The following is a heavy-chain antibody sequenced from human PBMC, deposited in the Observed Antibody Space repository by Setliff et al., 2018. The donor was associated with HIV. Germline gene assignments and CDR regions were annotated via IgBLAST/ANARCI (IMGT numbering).Heavy chain of an antibody. Sequence: SETLSLTCSVSGGSISDYSWSWIRQPPGKGLEWIGYIFYSGTTNYNPSLKSRVTISVDTSKNQFSLKLSSVTAADTAVYYCARLLVAGMLFDYWGQGTLVTVSS. J-gene: IGHJ4*02. V-gene: IGHV4-59*08. CDR3: ARLLVAGMLFDY. D-gene: IGHD2-15*01. CDR2: IFYSGTT. CDR1: GGSISDYS.